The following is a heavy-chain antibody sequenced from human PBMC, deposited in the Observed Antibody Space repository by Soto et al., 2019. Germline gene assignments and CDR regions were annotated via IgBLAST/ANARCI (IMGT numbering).Heavy chain of an antibody. CDR1: GFTFSTYA. V-gene: IGHV3-30-3*01. CDR3: ASEQH. Sequence: QVQLVESGGGVVQPGRSLSLACAASGFTFSTYAMYWVRQAPGKGLEWVAVISYDGSNKYYADSVKGRFTISRDNSKNTLYLQMDSLRAEDTAVYYCASEQHWGQGTLVTVSS. CDR2: ISYDGSNK. J-gene: IGHJ1*01.